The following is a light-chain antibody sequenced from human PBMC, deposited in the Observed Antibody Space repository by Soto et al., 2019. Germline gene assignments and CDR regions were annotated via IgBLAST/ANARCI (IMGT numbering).Light chain of an antibody. CDR2: GAS. J-gene: IGKJ1*01. CDR3: QQYDSSRHSWT. CDR1: HSVSY. V-gene: IGKV3-20*01. Sequence: ETVLTQSPGTLSLSPGERVTLSCRASHSVSYLAWYQQKPGQDPRLLIYGASSRATGIPDRFSGSGSGTDFTLTISRLEPEDFAVYYCQQYDSSRHSWTFGQGNTVE.